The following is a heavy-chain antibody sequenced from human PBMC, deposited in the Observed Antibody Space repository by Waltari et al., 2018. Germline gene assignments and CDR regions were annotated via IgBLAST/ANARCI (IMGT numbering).Heavy chain of an antibody. CDR3: ARGKQWLVIYYYGMDV. Sequence: QVQLVESGGGVVQPGRSLRLSCAASGFTFSSSAMHWVRQAPGKGLEWVAVISYDGSNKYYADSVKGRFTSSRDKSKNTRYLQMNSLRAEDTAVEYCARGKQWLVIYYYGMDVWGQGTTVTVSS. J-gene: IGHJ6*02. D-gene: IGHD6-19*01. V-gene: IGHV3-30-3*01. CDR2: ISYDGSNK. CDR1: GFTFSSSA.